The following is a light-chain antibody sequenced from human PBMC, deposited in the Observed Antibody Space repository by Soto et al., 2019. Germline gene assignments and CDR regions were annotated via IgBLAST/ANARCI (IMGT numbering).Light chain of an antibody. J-gene: IGKJ2*01. CDR2: RAS. V-gene: IGKV3-20*01. Sequence: EIVLTQSPGTLSLSPGERVTLSCRASQSLNSNYLAWYQQKPGQAPRLLIYRASLRATGIPDKFSASGSGIDFTLTISRLEPEDFAVYFCHQYVTSPLTFGQGTTLEIK. CDR3: HQYVTSPLT. CDR1: QSLNSNY.